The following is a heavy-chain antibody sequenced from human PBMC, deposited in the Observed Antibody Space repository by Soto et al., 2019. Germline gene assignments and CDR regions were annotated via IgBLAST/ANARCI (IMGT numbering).Heavy chain of an antibody. J-gene: IGHJ4*02. D-gene: IGHD1-7*01. CDR3: ATSRFTPLELRMDYFDY. CDR1: GCTLTELS. CDR2: FDPEDGET. Sequence: ASVKVSCKVSGCTLTELSMHWVRQAPGKGLEWMGGFDPEDGETIYAQKFQGRVTMTEDTSTDTAYMELSSLRSEDTAVYYCATSRFTPLELRMDYFDYWGQGTLVTVSS. V-gene: IGHV1-24*01.